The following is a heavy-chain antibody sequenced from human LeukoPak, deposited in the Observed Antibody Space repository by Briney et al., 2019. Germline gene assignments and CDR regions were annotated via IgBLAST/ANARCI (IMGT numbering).Heavy chain of an antibody. J-gene: IGHJ5*02. Sequence: PGGSLRLSCAASGFTSSSYEMNWVRQAPGKGLEWVSYISSSGSTIYYADSVKGRFTISRDNAKNSLYLQMNSLRAEDTAVYYCARGVATMVRGVIIDWFDPWGQGTLVTVSS. CDR3: ARGVATMVRGVIIDWFDP. V-gene: IGHV3-48*03. D-gene: IGHD3-10*01. CDR2: ISSSGSTI. CDR1: GFTSSSYE.